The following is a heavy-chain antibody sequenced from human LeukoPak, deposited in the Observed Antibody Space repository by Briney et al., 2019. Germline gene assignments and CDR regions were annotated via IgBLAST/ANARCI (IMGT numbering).Heavy chain of an antibody. CDR1: GGSMISNY. V-gene: IGHV4-59*01. CDR3: ARRAAAGLGIKYFDY. J-gene: IGHJ4*02. Sequence: SETLSLTCTVSGGSMISNYWSWIRQPPGKGLEWIGDIYYSGSTNYNPSLKSRVTISVDTSKNQFSLKLTSVTAADTAVYYCARRAAAGLGIKYFDYWGQGTLVTVSS. CDR2: IYYSGST. D-gene: IGHD6-13*01.